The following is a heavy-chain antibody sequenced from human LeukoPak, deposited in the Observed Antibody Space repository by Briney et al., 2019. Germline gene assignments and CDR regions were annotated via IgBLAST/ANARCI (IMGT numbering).Heavy chain of an antibody. D-gene: IGHD6-19*01. V-gene: IGHV4-39*01. CDR1: GGSINSRSYY. Sequence: PSQSLSLACTVSGGSINSRSYYWGWIRQPPGKGLEWIGNIYDSGITYYNPSLKSRATISVDTSENQFSLRLISVTAADTAVYYCARHFPHMDYSGWKQGWFDPWGQGTLVTLST. J-gene: IGHJ5*02. CDR2: IYDSGIT. CDR3: ARHFPHMDYSGWKQGWFDP.